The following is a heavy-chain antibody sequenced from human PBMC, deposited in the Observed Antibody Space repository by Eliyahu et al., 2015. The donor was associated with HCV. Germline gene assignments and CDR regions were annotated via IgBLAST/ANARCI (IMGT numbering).Heavy chain of an antibody. Sequence: QVQLVQSGAEVKKPGSSVKVSCKASGGTFSSYAISWVRXAPGQGLEWMGGIIPIFGTANYAQKFQGRVTITADKSTSTAYMELSSLRSEDTAVYYCARGRWIAAAGYYYGMDVWGQGTTVTVSS. CDR1: GGTFSSYA. CDR2: IIPIFGTA. CDR3: ARGRWIAAAGYYYGMDV. V-gene: IGHV1-69*06. D-gene: IGHD6-13*01. J-gene: IGHJ6*02.